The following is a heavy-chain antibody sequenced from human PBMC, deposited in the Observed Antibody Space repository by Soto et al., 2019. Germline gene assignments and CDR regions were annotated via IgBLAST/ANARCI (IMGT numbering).Heavy chain of an antibody. CDR1: GYTFTSYA. V-gene: IGHV1-3*01. J-gene: IGHJ4*02. CDR2: ITAGNGNT. CDR3: ARRAETNGWNGFGADKYYFDF. Sequence: ASVKVSCKASGYTFTSYAMHWVRQAPGHRLEWMGWITAGNGNTKYAQKFQGRVTMTSDTSISTAHMELSSLRSDDTAVYYCARRAETNGWNGFGADKYYFDFWGQGTLVTVSS. D-gene: IGHD1-1*01.